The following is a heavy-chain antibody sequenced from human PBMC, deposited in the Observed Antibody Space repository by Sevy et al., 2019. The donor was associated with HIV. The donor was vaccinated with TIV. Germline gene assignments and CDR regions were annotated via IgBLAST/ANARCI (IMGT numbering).Heavy chain of an antibody. J-gene: IGHJ6*03. V-gene: IGHV1-69*06. CDR2: IIPIFGTA. CDR1: GGTFSSYA. Sequence: ASVKVSCKASGGTFSSYAISWVRQAPGQGLEWMGGIIPIFGTANYAQKFQGRVTITADKSTSTAYMELSSLRSEDTAVYYCARAPLIALAGKSGYYYYMDVWGKGTTVTVSS. CDR3: ARAPLIALAGKSGYYYYMDV. D-gene: IGHD6-19*01.